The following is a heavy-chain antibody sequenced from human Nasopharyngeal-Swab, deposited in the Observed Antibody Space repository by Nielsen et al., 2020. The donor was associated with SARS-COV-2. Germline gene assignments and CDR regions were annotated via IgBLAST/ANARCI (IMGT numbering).Heavy chain of an antibody. CDR2: IYSGGST. V-gene: IGHV3-53*01. J-gene: IGHJ4*02. D-gene: IGHD4-17*01. CDR3: AKSGAVTTPIDY. CDR1: GFTVSSSY. Sequence: GESLKISCAASGFTVSSSYMSWVRQAPGKGLEWVSVIYSGGSTYYADSVKGRFTISRDNSKNTLYLQMNSLRAEDTAVYYCAKSGAVTTPIDYWGQGTLVTVSS.